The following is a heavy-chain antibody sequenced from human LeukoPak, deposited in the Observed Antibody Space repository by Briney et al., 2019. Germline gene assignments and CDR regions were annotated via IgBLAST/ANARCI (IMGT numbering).Heavy chain of an antibody. J-gene: IGHJ4*02. V-gene: IGHV3-21*01. CDR3: ARRGSGYTEPIDY. D-gene: IGHD5-12*01. CDR2: ISSSSSYI. CDR1: GFTLSSYS. Sequence: KAGGSLRLSCATSGFTLSSYSMDWVRQAPGKGLEWVSSISSSSSYIYYAGSVKGRFTISRDNAENSLDLQMNSLRVEDTAVYHCARRGSGYTEPIDYWGQGTLVTVSS.